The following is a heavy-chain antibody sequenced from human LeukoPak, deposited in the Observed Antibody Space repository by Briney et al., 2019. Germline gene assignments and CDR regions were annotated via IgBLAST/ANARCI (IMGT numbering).Heavy chain of an antibody. D-gene: IGHD4-23*01. J-gene: IGHJ6*04. V-gene: IGHV4-59*01. CDR3: ATNYGGNSFAFDI. Sequence: SETLSLTCTVSGGSISSYYWSWIRQPPGKGLEWIGYIYYSGSTNYNPSLKSRVTISVDTSKNQFSLKLSSVTAGDTAVYYCATNYGGNSFAFDIWGKGTTVTVSS. CDR1: GGSISSYY. CDR2: IYYSGST.